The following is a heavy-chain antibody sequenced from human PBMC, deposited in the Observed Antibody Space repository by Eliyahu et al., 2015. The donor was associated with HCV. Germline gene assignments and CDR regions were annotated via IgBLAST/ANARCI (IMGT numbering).Heavy chain of an antibody. CDR1: GFPFXXYA. CDR2: ISWNSGSI. D-gene: IGHD6-6*01. J-gene: IGHJ6*02. V-gene: IGHV3-9*01. CDR3: VKGPGQLGPLYYYGMDV. Sequence: EVQLVESGGGLVQPGRSLRLPCAASGFPFXXYAMHWVRQAPGKGLEWVSGISWNSGSIGYADSVKGRFTISRDNAKNSLYLQMNSLRAEDTALYYCVKGPGQLGPLYYYGMDVWGQGTTVTVSS.